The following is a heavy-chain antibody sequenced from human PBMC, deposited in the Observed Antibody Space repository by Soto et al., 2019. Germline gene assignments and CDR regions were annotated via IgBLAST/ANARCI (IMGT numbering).Heavy chain of an antibody. V-gene: IGHV3-33*01. Sequence: GGSLRLSCAASGFTFSSYGMHWVRQAPGKGLEWVAVIWYDGSNKYYADSVKGRFTISRDNSKNTLYLQMNSLRAEDTAVYYCARDELQWLVYGSIDYWGQGTLVTVSS. CDR2: IWYDGSNK. CDR3: ARDELQWLVYGSIDY. D-gene: IGHD6-19*01. J-gene: IGHJ4*02. CDR1: GFTFSSYG.